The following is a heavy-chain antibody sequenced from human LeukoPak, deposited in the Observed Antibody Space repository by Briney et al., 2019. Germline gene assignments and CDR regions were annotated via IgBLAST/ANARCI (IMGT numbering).Heavy chain of an antibody. CDR1: GHSIGNVYY. CDR2: IYHSGNS. Sequence: SETLSLTCAVSGHSIGNVYYWGWTRQPPGKGLEWIGSIYHSGNSHYNPSLKSRVTMSVDTSKKQFSLKLTSVTAADTAVYYCASSNYCTSTSCRRNYHYYYMDVWGKGTSVTVSS. J-gene: IGHJ6*03. V-gene: IGHV4-38-2*01. CDR3: ASSNYCTSTSCRRNYHYYYMDV. D-gene: IGHD2-2*01.